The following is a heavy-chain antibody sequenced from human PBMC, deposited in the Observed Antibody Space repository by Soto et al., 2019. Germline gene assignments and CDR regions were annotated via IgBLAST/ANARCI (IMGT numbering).Heavy chain of an antibody. D-gene: IGHD3-3*01. CDR3: ATRITVFGLLIPPFDP. CDR1: GGSVNGHY. V-gene: IGHV4-34*01. J-gene: IGHJ5*02. Sequence: SETLSLTCAVYGGSVNGHYWNWIRQPPGKGLEWIGEINHTGGTHYNPSLKSRVTMSVDTSKNQFSLRLSSVTAADTAIYYCATRITVFGLLIPPFDPWGQGTQVTVSS. CDR2: INHTGGT.